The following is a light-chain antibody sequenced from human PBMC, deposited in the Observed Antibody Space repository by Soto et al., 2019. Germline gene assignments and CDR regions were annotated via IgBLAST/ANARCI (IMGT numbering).Light chain of an antibody. V-gene: IGKV3-11*01. J-gene: IGKJ4*01. CDR1: QSVSSY. CDR3: QQRSNWPLT. CDR2: DAS. Sequence: EIVLTQSPATLSLSPGERATLSCRASQSVSSYLAWYQQKPGQAPRLLIYDASNRATGIPARFSGSGSGTDLPLTISRLEPEDFAVYYCQQRSNWPLTFGGGTKVEIK.